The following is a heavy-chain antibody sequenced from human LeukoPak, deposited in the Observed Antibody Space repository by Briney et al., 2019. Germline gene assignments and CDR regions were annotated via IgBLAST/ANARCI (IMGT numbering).Heavy chain of an antibody. Sequence: ASVKVSCKASGYTFTSYAMNWVRQAPGQGLEWMGWINTNTGNPTYAQGFTGRFVFSLDTSVSTAYLQISSLKAEDTAVYYCARVPPGYSYGPDYYYYYMDVWGKGTTVTVSS. CDR3: ARVPPGYSYGPDYYYYYMDV. J-gene: IGHJ6*03. D-gene: IGHD5-18*01. CDR1: GYTFTSYA. CDR2: INTNTGNP. V-gene: IGHV7-4-1*02.